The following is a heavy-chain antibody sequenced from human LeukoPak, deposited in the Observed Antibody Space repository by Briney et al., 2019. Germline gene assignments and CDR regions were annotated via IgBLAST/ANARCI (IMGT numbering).Heavy chain of an antibody. Sequence: ASEKVSCKASGYTFTGYYMHWVRQAPGQGLEWMGWINPNSGGTNYAQKFQGRVTMTRDTSISTAYMELSRLRSDDTAVYYCARGGSSWYDPYYFDYWGQGTLVTVSS. D-gene: IGHD6-13*01. CDR3: ARGGSSWYDPYYFDY. J-gene: IGHJ4*02. CDR1: GYTFTGYY. V-gene: IGHV1-2*02. CDR2: INPNSGGT.